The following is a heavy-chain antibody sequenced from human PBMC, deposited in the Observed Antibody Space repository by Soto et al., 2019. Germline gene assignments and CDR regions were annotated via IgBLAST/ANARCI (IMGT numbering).Heavy chain of an antibody. J-gene: IGHJ6*02. V-gene: IGHV1-18*01. CDR1: GYSFTTYG. Sequence: QVQLVQSGGEVKKPGASVKVSCKTSGYSFTTYGISWVRQAPGQGLEWRGWISAYNGNTNCAQKLQGIVTMTTDKSKRTDYRELRSLGSDDTAVYCCAREGPAHHYYCGMDVWGQGSTVTVSS. CDR3: AREGPAHHYYCGMDV. CDR2: ISAYNGNT.